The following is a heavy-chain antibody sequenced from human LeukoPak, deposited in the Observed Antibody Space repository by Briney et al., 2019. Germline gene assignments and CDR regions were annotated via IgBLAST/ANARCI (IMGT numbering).Heavy chain of an antibody. CDR1: GGSISSYY. J-gene: IGHJ4*02. D-gene: IGHD6-13*01. CDR2: IYYSGST. V-gene: IGHV4-39*01. CDR3: ARGHSSDY. Sequence: PSETLSLTCTVSGGSISSYYWGWIRQPPGKGLEWIGSIYYSGSTYYNPSLKSRVTISVDTSKNQFSLKLSSVTAADTAVYYCARGHSSDYWGQGTLVTVSS.